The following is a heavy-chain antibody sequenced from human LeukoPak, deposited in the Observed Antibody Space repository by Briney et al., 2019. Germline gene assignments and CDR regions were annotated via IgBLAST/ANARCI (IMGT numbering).Heavy chain of an antibody. D-gene: IGHD1-26*01. V-gene: IGHV3-9*01. CDR3: AKDPNGSWSFDY. J-gene: IGHJ4*02. CDR1: GFTFDDYA. Sequence: GGSLRLSCTASGFTFDDYAMHWVRQAPGKGLEWVSGISWNSGSIGYADSVKGRFTISRDNSKNTLYLQMNSLRAEDTAVYYCAKDPNGSWSFDYWGQGALVTVSS. CDR2: ISWNSGSI.